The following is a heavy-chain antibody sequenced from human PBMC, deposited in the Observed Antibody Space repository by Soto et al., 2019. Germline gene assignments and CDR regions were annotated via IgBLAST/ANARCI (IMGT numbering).Heavy chain of an antibody. CDR1: GFTFSRYW. Sequence: RRLSCAASGFTFSRYWMNWVRQAPGKGLEWVANIKQDGTEKNYVDSVKGRFTISRDNARKSLYLQMDSLRAEDTAVYFCARGDTPMITGMDSFDIWGQGTRVTVS. V-gene: IGHV3-7*01. J-gene: IGHJ3*02. D-gene: IGHD5-18*01. CDR2: IKQDGTEK. CDR3: ARGDTPMITGMDSFDI.